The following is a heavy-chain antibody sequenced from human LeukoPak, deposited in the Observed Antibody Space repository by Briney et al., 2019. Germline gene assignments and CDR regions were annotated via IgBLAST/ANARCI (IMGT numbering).Heavy chain of an antibody. CDR2: IKQDGSEK. CDR1: GFTFSRYW. J-gene: IGHJ4*02. Sequence: GGSPRLSCAASGFTFSRYWMTWVRQAPGKGLEWVANIKQDGSEKYYVDSVKGRFTVSRDNAKNSLYLQMNSLRAEDTAVYYCARDRTHYVWGSYYFDYWGQGTLVTVSS. D-gene: IGHD3-16*01. CDR3: ARDRTHYVWGSYYFDY. V-gene: IGHV3-7*01.